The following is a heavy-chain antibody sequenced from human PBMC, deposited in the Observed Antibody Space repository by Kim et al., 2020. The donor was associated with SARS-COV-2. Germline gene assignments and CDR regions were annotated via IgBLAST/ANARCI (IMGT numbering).Heavy chain of an antibody. J-gene: IGHJ6*02. CDR3: AREGITMVPSVYYGMYV. Sequence: ASVKVSCKASGYTFTSYYMHWVRQAPGQGLEWMGIINPSGGSTSYAQKFQGRVTMTRDTSTSTVYMELSSLRSEDTAVYYCAREGITMVPSVYYGMYVWGQGTTVTVSS. CDR1: GYTFTSYY. V-gene: IGHV1-46*01. D-gene: IGHD3-10*01. CDR2: INPSGGST.